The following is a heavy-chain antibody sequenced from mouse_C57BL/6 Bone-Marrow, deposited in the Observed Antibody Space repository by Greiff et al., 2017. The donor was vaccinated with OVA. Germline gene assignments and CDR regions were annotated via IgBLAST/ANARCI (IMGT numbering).Heavy chain of an antibody. J-gene: IGHJ3*01. V-gene: IGHV5-6*01. CDR2: ISSGGSYT. D-gene: IGHD2-5*01. CDR3: ARHGTIVTPWFAY. Sequence: EVKLVESGGDLVKPGGSLKLSCAASGFTFSSYGMSWVRQTPDKRLEWVATISSGGSYTYYPDSVKGRFTISRDNAKNTLYLQMSSLKSEDTAMYYCARHGTIVTPWFAYWGQGTLVTVSA. CDR1: GFTFSSYG.